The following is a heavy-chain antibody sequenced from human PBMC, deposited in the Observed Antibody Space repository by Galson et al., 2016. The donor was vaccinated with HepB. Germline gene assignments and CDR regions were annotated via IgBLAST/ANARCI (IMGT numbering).Heavy chain of an antibody. V-gene: IGHV3-13*04. J-gene: IGHJ5*02. CDR3: VREAGLGWLDP. CDR1: GFSINRYD. CDR2: IEASGDT. D-gene: IGHD6-19*01. Sequence: SLRLSCAASGFSINRYDMQWFRQGTGKGLEWVSGIEASGDTDYSASVKGRFTISRENDRKLVFLQLNSLTVADTAVYYCVREAGLGWLDPWGHGTLVTVSS.